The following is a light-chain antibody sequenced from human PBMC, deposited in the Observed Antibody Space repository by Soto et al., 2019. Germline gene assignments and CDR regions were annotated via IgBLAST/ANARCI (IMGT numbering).Light chain of an antibody. CDR3: QQSYSVPIT. V-gene: IGKV1-39*01. CDR2: AAS. CDR1: QSISSY. Sequence: DIQMTQSPSSLSASVGDRVTITCRASQSISSYLNWYQQKPRKAPKLLIYAASSLQSGVPSRFSGSGSGTDFTLTISSLQPEDFATYYCQQSYSVPITFGGGTKVDIK. J-gene: IGKJ4*01.